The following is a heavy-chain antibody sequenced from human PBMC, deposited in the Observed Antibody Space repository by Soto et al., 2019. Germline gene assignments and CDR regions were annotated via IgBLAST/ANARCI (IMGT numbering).Heavy chain of an antibody. J-gene: IGHJ3*02. CDR3: ARHSSSWYDVFAFDI. Sequence: PGGSLRLSCAASGFTFSSYSMNWVRQAPGKGLEWVSSISSSSSYIYYADSVKGRFTTSRDNAKNSLYLQMNSLRAEDTAVYYCARHSSSWYDVFAFDIWGQGTMVTVSS. V-gene: IGHV3-21*01. CDR2: ISSSSSYI. D-gene: IGHD6-13*01. CDR1: GFTFSSYS.